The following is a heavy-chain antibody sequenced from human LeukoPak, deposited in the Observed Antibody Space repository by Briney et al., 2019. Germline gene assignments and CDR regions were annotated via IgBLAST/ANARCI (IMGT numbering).Heavy chain of an antibody. CDR3: ARVPYYDSSGYYFI. CDR1: GGTFSSYA. V-gene: IGHV1-69*13. Sequence: ASVKVSCKASGGTFSSYAISWVRQAPGQGLEWMGGIIPIFGTANYAQKFQGRVTITADESTSTAYMELSSLRSEDTAVYYCARVPYYDSSGYYFIWGQGTLVTVPS. J-gene: IGHJ4*02. D-gene: IGHD3-22*01. CDR2: IIPIFGTA.